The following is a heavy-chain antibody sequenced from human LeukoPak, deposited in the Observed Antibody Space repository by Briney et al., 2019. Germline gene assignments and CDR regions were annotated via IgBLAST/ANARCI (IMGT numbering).Heavy chain of an antibody. Sequence: KSSETLSLTCTVSGGSVSSGSYYWSWIRQSAGKGLEWIGRIYTSGSTDYNSSLKSRVTISVDTSKNQFSLKLSSVTAADTAVYYCARGKEMATIDYWGQGTLVTVSS. CDR1: GGSVSSGSYY. D-gene: IGHD5-24*01. V-gene: IGHV4-61*10. CDR2: IYTSGST. J-gene: IGHJ4*02. CDR3: ARGKEMATIDY.